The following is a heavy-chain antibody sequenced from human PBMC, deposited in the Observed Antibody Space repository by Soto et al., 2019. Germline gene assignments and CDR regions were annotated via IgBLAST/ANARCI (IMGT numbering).Heavy chain of an antibody. Sequence: ASVKVSCKASGYTFTSYYMHWVRQAPGQGLEWMGIINPSGGSTSYAQKFQGRVTMTRDTSTSTVYMELSSLKTEDTAVYYCTTDRLVRVGATTCLYWGQGTLVTVSS. CDR1: GYTFTSYY. CDR2: INPSGGST. J-gene: IGHJ4*02. V-gene: IGHV1-46*01. CDR3: TTDRLVRVGATTCLY. D-gene: IGHD1-26*01.